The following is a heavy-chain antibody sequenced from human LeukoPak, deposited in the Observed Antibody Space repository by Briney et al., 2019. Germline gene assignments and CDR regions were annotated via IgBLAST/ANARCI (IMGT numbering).Heavy chain of an antibody. J-gene: IGHJ6*02. D-gene: IGHD3-22*01. CDR2: ISGSGGST. CDR1: GFTFSSYA. CDR3: AKYDSSGYYYADYYYGMDV. V-gene: IGHV3-23*01. Sequence: GGSLRLSCAASGFTFSSYAMSWVRQAPGKGLEWVSAISGSGGSTYYADSVKGRFTISRDNSKNTLYLQMNSLRAEDTAVYYCAKYDSSGYYYADYYYGMDVWGQETTVTVSS.